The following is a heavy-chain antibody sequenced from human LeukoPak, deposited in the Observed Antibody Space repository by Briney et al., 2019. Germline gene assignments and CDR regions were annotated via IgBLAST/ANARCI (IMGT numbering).Heavy chain of an antibody. CDR3: ARPHSSTDFYAFDI. CDR1: GGSIIDYY. V-gene: IGHV4-4*09. J-gene: IGHJ3*02. Sequence: TSETLSLTCTGAGGSIIDYYWSWIRQPPGTGLEWIGYIRTSGSTNYSPSLASRVTMSVDTSKNQISLKLRSVTAADTAVYYYARPHSSTDFYAFDIWGQGKMVTVSS. CDR2: IRTSGST. D-gene: IGHD2-2*01.